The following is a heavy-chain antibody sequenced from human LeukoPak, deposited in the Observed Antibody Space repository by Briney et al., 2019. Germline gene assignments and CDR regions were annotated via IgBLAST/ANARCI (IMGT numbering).Heavy chain of an antibody. CDR1: GYTFTSYG. D-gene: IGHD2-2*01. CDR2: ISAYNGNT. Sequence: GASVKVSCKVSGYTFTSYGISWVRQAPGQGLEWMGWISAYNGNTNYAQKLQGRVTMTTDTSTSTAYMELRSLRSDDTAVYYCARARYCSSTSCPREAYYYYYYMDVWGKGTTVTVSS. J-gene: IGHJ6*03. V-gene: IGHV1-18*01. CDR3: ARARYCSSTSCPREAYYYYYYMDV.